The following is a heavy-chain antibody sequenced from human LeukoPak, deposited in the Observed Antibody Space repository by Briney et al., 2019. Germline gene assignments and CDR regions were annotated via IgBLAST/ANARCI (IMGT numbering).Heavy chain of an antibody. J-gene: IGHJ4*02. Sequence: PGGSLRLSCAASGFTFSDAWMIWVRQAPGKGLEWVGRIKSKVDGGTTDYAAPVKGRFTISRDDSKNTLCLQMNSLKIDDTAVYYCTALFYPYGPRRSFDYLGQETLVTLSS. CDR1: GFTFSDAW. V-gene: IGHV3-15*01. CDR2: IKSKVDGGTT. D-gene: IGHD3-10*01. CDR3: TALFYPYGPRRSFDY.